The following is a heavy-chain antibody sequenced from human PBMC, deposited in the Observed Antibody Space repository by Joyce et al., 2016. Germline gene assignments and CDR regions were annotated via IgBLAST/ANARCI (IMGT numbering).Heavy chain of an antibody. V-gene: IGHV3-53*01. D-gene: IGHD6-13*01. Sequence: EVQLVESGGGLIQPGESLRLSCAASGFIVNSNYMSWVRQAPGKGLEWVASICSGGGTYDTDSVKARFTISRDTSRNTLYLQMNNLTVDDTAVYFCAGCVAAAGIFEFWGQGTLVAVSS. CDR2: ICSGGGT. J-gene: IGHJ4*02. CDR1: GFIVNSNY. CDR3: AGCVAAAGIFEF.